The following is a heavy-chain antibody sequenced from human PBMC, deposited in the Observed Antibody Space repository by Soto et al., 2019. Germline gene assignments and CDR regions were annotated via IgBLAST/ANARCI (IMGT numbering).Heavy chain of an antibody. Sequence: PSETLSLTCAVYGGSFSGYYWSWIGQPPGKGLEWMGEINHSGSTNYNPSLKSRVTISVDTSKNQFSLKLSSVTPADTAVYYCARERGSRALRWLDPWGPGTLVTVSS. D-gene: IGHD2-15*01. J-gene: IGHJ5*02. CDR1: GGSFSGYY. V-gene: IGHV4-34*01. CDR3: ARERGSRALRWLDP. CDR2: INHSGST.